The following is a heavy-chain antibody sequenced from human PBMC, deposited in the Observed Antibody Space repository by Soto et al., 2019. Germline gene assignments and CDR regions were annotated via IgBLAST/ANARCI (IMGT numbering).Heavy chain of an antibody. D-gene: IGHD4-17*01. Sequence: VQLVESGGGLVKPGGSLRLSCAASGFTFSSYSMNWVRQAPGKGLEWVSYISSSSSYIYYADSVKGRFTISRDNAKNSLYLQMNSLRAEDTAVYYCARWGPYDYGAPVHWGQGTLVTVSS. CDR2: ISSSSSYI. V-gene: IGHV3-21*01. CDR3: ARWGPYDYGAPVH. CDR1: GFTFSSYS. J-gene: IGHJ4*02.